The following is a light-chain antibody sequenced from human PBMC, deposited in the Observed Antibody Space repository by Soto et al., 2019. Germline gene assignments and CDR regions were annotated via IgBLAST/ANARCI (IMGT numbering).Light chain of an antibody. V-gene: IGLV1-40*01. CDR1: SSNIGAGFG. CDR3: SSFTNTNSLEDWV. Sequence: QSALTQPPSVSGAPGQRVTISCTGSSSNIGAGFGVHWYQQLPGIAPKLLIFGNTNRPSAVPARFSGSKSGTSASLAITGLQPEDEADYYCSSFTNTNSLEDWVFGGGTKLTVL. CDR2: GNT. J-gene: IGLJ3*02.